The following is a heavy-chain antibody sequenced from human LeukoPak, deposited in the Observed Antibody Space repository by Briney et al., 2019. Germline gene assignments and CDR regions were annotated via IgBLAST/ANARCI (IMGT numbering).Heavy chain of an antibody. J-gene: IGHJ6*03. Sequence: PGGSLRLSCAASGFTFSSYSMNWVRQAPGKGLEWVSSISSSSSYIYYADSVKGRFTISRDNAKNSLYLQMNSLRAEDTAVYYCARVSYDSSGYYQLYYYYMDVWGKGTTVTISS. CDR2: ISSSSSYI. V-gene: IGHV3-21*01. D-gene: IGHD3-22*01. CDR1: GFTFSSYS. CDR3: ARVSYDSSGYYQLYYYYMDV.